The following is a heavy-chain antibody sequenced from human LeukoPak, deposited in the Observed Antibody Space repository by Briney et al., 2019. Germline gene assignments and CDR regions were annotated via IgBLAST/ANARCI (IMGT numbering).Heavy chain of an antibody. J-gene: IGHJ5*02. CDR2: MNPNSGNT. V-gene: IGHV1-8*03. D-gene: IGHD3-3*01. CDR3: ARDRGAYYDFWSGYYSPGWFDP. Sequence: ASVKVSCKASGYTFTSYDINWVRHATGQGLEWMGWMNPNSGNTGYAQRFQGRVTITRNTSISTAYMELSSLRSEDTAVYYCARDRGAYYDFWSGYYSPGWFDPWGQGTLVTVSS. CDR1: GYTFTSYD.